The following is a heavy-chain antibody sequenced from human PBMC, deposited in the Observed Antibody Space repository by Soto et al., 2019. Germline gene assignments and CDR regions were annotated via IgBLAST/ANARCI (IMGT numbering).Heavy chain of an antibody. Sequence: QVQLVQSGAEVKKPGSSVKVSCKASGGTFSSYTISWVRQAPGQGLEWMGRIIPILGIANYAQKFQGRVTITADKSTSTAYMELSRLRSEDTAVYYCARDIVVVVAAQDYYYYGMDVWGQGTTVTVSS. CDR2: IIPILGIA. CDR1: GGTFSSYT. J-gene: IGHJ6*02. CDR3: ARDIVVVVAAQDYYYYGMDV. V-gene: IGHV1-69*08. D-gene: IGHD2-15*01.